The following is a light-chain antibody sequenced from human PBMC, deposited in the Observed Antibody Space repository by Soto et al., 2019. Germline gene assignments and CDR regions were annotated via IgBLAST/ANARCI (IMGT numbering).Light chain of an antibody. CDR1: QGVSRK. Sequence: DIVMTQSPATLSVAPGERVTFSCRASQGVSRKLAWYQHKPGQAPRLLISGASTGATGIPARFSGRGSGTEFTLTISSLQSEDCAIYYCQQYHTWPITFGGGTK. V-gene: IGKV3-15*01. CDR3: QQYHTWPIT. CDR2: GAS. J-gene: IGKJ4*01.